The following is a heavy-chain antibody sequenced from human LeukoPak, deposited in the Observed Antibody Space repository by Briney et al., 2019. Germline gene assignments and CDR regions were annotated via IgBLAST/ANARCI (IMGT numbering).Heavy chain of an antibody. J-gene: IGHJ5*02. D-gene: IGHD5-24*01. CDR3: VRDSRRWLQLDP. V-gene: IGHV1-69*04. CDR1: EGTFSGYA. CDR2: ITPIPGIA. Sequence: SVKVSCKASEGTFSGYAITWMRQAPGQGLEWMGRITPIPGIANYAQNLQGRVRITADKSTNTAYMELSSLRSEDTAVYYCVRDSRRWLQLDPWGQGTLVTVSS.